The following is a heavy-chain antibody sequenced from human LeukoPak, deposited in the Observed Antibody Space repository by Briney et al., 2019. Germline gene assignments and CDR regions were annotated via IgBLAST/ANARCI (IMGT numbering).Heavy chain of an antibody. CDR2: IYTSGST. CDR3: ARGRYCSADICSGGDAFDI. CDR1: GGSISSYY. D-gene: IGHD2-15*01. J-gene: IGHJ3*02. V-gene: IGHV4-4*09. Sequence: SETLSLTCTVSGGSISSYYWSWIRQPPGKGLEWIGYIYTSGSTNYNPSLKSRVTISVDTSKNQFSLKLSSVTAADTAVYYCARGRYCSADICSGGDAFDIWGQGTMVSVSS.